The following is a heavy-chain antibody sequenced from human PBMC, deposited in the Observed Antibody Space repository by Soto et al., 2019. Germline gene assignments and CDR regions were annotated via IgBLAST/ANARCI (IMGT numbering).Heavy chain of an antibody. CDR1: GGTFSSYA. CDR3: AREGDVSDFDY. CDR2: IIPNSGGT. D-gene: IGHD2-8*01. Sequence: QVQLVQSGAEVKKPGSSVKVSCKASGGTFSSYAISWVRQAPGQGLEWMGGIIPNSGGTNYAQKFQGRVTMTRDTSISTAYMELSRLRSDDTAVYYCAREGDVSDFDYWGQGTLVTVSS. J-gene: IGHJ4*02. V-gene: IGHV1-2*02.